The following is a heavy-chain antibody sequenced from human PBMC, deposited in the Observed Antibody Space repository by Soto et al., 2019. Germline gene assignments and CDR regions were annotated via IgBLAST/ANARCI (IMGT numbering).Heavy chain of an antibody. V-gene: IGHV5-51*01. CDR2: IYPGDSDT. Sequence: GESLKISCQGSGYRFTSYWIGWVRQMPGKGLEWMGIIYPGDSDTRYSPSFQGQVTISADKSISTAYLQWSSLKASDTAMYYCARQDLEYSSSSDLYYYYYGMDVWGQGTTVTVSS. CDR3: ARQDLEYSSSSDLYYYYYGMDV. CDR1: GYRFTSYW. D-gene: IGHD6-6*01. J-gene: IGHJ6*02.